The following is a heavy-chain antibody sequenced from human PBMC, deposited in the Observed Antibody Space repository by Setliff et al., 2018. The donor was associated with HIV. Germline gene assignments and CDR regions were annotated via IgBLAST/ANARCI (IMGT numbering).Heavy chain of an antibody. CDR1: GFSIDDYT. V-gene: IGHV3-21*01. J-gene: IGHJ3*02. CDR3: ARDRPRGGGSLDAFDI. D-gene: IGHD1-26*01. Sequence: GGPRLSCPASGFSIDDYTMNWVRQAPGKGLEWVSSISSSSSYIYYADSVKGRFTISRDNAKNSLYLQMNSLRAEDTAVYYCARDRPRGGGSLDAFDIWGQGTMVTVSS. CDR2: ISSSSSYI.